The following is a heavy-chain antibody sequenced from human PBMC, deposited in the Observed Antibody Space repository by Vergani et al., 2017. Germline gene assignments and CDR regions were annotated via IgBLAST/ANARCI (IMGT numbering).Heavy chain of an antibody. Sequence: QVQLQQWGAGLLKPSETLSLTCVVYGGSFSGYYWRLIRPPPGKGLEWIGEINHSGNSNYNPSLKSRVTISVDTSKNQFSLKLSSVTAADPAGYYCTRGRIETAGPNFDYWGQGTLVTVSS. V-gene: IGHV4-34*01. CDR1: GGSFSGYY. J-gene: IGHJ4*02. CDR3: TRGRIETAGPNFDY. CDR2: INHSGNS. D-gene: IGHD6-13*01.